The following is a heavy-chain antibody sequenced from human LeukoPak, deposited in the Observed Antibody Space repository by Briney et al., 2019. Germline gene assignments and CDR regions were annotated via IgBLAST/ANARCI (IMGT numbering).Heavy chain of an antibody. Sequence: SETLSLTCTASGASMSTYYWSWIRQAPGKGLEWIGYVHDSGATKYNPSLESRVTISIDTSKNHFSLKVTSVTAADTAVSSCGRTTFGCLCLQSFNFWVQGILVTVSS. CDR1: GASMSTYY. J-gene: IGHJ4*02. CDR3: GRTTFGCLCLQSFNF. D-gene: IGHD3-10*02. V-gene: IGHV4-59*01. CDR2: VHDSGAT.